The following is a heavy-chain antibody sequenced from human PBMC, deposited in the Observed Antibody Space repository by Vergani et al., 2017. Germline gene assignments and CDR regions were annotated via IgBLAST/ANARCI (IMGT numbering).Heavy chain of an antibody. CDR1: GFTFSSYG. D-gene: IGHD4-23*01. J-gene: IGHJ4*02. CDR3: ARDFNLVRWRGWLGY. Sequence: QVQLVESGGGVVQPGRSLRLSCAASGFTFSSYGMHWVRQAPGKGLEWVAVIWYDGSIKYYADSVKGRFTISRDNSKNTLYLQMNSLRAEDTAVYYCARDFNLVRWRGWLGYWGQGTLVTVSS. CDR2: IWYDGSIK. V-gene: IGHV3-33*01.